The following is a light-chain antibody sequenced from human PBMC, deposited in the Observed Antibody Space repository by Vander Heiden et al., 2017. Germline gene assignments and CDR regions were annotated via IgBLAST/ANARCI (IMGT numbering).Light chain of an antibody. V-gene: IGKV1-39*01. CDR3: HQSYSTPLT. J-gene: IGKJ4*01. CDR1: QSMSPY. Sequence: DIQMPQSPSSLSASVGDRVAITYRARQSMSPYLNWYQQKPGKAPKVFIYSASNLQSGVPSRFSGRGSGTDCTLTISSLQPEDFATYYCHQSYSTPLTCGGGTKVEIK. CDR2: SAS.